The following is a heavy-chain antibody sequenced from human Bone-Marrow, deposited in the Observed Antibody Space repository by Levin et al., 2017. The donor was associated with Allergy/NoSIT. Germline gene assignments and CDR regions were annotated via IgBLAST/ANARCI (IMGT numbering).Heavy chain of an antibody. CDR1: GFTFSSYW. J-gene: IGHJ4*02. CDR2: INSDGSST. V-gene: IGHV3-74*01. CDR3: ARGPPPCNGGCPRGLDY. D-gene: IGHD2-15*01. Sequence: GESLKISCAASGFTFSSYWMQWVRRAPGKGLVWVSRINSDGSSTDYADSVKGRFTVSRDNAKNTLYLQMNSLRGEDTAVYYCARGPPPCNGGCPRGLDYWGQGTLVTVSS.